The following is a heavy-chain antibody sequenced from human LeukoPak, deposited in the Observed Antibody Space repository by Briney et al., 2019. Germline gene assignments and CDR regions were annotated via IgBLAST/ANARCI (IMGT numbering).Heavy chain of an antibody. CDR3: GRDWYPGY. CDR2: IKKDGSEK. Sequence: GGSLRLSCAASGFTFSSYWMSWVRQAPGKGLEWVANIKKDGSEKYYVDSVKGRFTISRDNDKNSLYLQINSLRGEDTAVYLCGRDWYPGYWGQGTLVTVSS. D-gene: IGHD6-13*01. J-gene: IGHJ4*02. CDR1: GFTFSSYW. V-gene: IGHV3-7*05.